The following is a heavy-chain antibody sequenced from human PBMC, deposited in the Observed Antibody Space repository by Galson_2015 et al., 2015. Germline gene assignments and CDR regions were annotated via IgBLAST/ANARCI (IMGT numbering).Heavy chain of an antibody. Sequence: SLRLSCAASGFTFSSYGVHWVRQAPGKGLEWVAVIWYDGSNKYYADSVKGRFTISRDNSKNTLYLQMNSLRAEDTAVYYCAVGGYSYGYSDYWGQGTLVTVSS. CDR2: IWYDGSNK. V-gene: IGHV3-33*01. CDR3: AVGGYSYGYSDY. D-gene: IGHD5-18*01. CDR1: GFTFSSYG. J-gene: IGHJ4*02.